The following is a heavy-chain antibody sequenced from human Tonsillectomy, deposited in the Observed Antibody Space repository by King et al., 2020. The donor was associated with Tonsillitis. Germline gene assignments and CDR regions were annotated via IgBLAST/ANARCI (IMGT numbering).Heavy chain of an antibody. V-gene: IGHV4-39*07. CDR2: IYYSGST. CDR1: GGSISSSSYY. CDR3: ARQEVRGVIGY. Sequence: QLQESGPGLVKPSETLSLTCTVSGGSISSSSYYWGWIRQPPGKGLEWIGRIYYSGSTYYNPSLKSRVTISVDTSKNQFSLKLSSVTAADTAVYYCARQEVRGVIGYWGQGTLVTVSS. J-gene: IGHJ4*02. D-gene: IGHD3-10*01.